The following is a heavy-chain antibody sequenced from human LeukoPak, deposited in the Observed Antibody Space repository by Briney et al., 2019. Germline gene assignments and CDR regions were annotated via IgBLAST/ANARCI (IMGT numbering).Heavy chain of an antibody. D-gene: IGHD1-26*01. CDR3: ARRPTRTDKYSGSSPPIDY. CDR2: INHSGST. V-gene: IGHV4-34*01. J-gene: IGHJ4*02. CDR1: GGSFSGYY. Sequence: SETLSLTCAVYGGSFSGYYWSWIRQPPGKGLEWIGEINHSGSTNYNPSLKSRVTISVDTSKNQFSLKLSSVTAADTAVYYCARRPTRTDKYSGSSPPIDYWGQGALVTVSS.